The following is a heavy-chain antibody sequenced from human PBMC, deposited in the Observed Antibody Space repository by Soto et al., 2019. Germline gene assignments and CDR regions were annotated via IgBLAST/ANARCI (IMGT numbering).Heavy chain of an antibody. CDR1: GLGFSDYA. CDR2: ISARGDKA. CDR3: SNYAFDGTSNPGAFEH. J-gene: IGHJ4*02. Sequence: PVGPLRLSCGIFGLGFSDYALTWVRKAPGRGREWVSTISARGDKAYCSGSVNGRFTVSRDNSKNTLDLQMNTRGAEETATYYCSNYAFDGTSNPGAFEHWGQGTPVTVSS. V-gene: IGHV3-23*01. D-gene: IGHD3-3*01.